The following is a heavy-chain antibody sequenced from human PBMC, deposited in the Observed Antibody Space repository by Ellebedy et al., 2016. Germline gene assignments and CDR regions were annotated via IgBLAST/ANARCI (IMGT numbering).Heavy chain of an antibody. J-gene: IGHJ4*02. Sequence: SETLSLTCTVSGGSISSSSYYWGWIRQPPGKGLEWIGSIYYSGSTYYNPSLKSRVAMSVDTSKNQFSLKLSSVAAADTAVYYCARVVLKSVRYYFDYWGQGTLVTVSS. V-gene: IGHV4-39*07. CDR2: IYYSGST. CDR3: ARVVLKSVRYYFDY. CDR1: GGSISSSSYY. D-gene: IGHD5/OR15-5a*01.